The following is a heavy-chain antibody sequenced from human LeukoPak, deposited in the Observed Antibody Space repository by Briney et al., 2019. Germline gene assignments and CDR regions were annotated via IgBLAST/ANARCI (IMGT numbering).Heavy chain of an antibody. CDR2: ISGSGGSS. Sequence: PGGSLRLSCAASGFTFSSCAMSWVRQAPGKGLEWVSIISGSGGSSDYADSVKGRLTISRDNSKNTLYLQMDSLRAEDTAVYYCAKDVSADNWNYFDYWGQGTLVTVSS. CDR1: GFTFSSCA. V-gene: IGHV3-23*01. CDR3: AKDVSADNWNYFDY. D-gene: IGHD1-20*01. J-gene: IGHJ4*02.